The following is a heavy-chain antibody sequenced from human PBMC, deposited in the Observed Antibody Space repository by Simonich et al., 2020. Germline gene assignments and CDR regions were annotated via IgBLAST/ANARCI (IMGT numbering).Heavy chain of an antibody. J-gene: IGHJ5*02. CDR2: IVTGDDT. CDR3: ARGGYSGSYNWFDP. Sequence: EVQLVESGGGLVQPGGSLRLSCAASGFTFSSYDMPWVRQATGKGLGLVSDIVTGDDTNDPGSVKGRFTISRENAKNSLYLQMNSLRAGDTAVYYCARGGYSGSYNWFDPWGQGTLVTVSS. CDR1: GFTFSSYD. V-gene: IGHV3-13*01. D-gene: IGHD1-26*01.